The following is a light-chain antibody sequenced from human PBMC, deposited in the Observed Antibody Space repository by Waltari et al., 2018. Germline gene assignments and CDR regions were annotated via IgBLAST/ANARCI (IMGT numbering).Light chain of an antibody. Sequence: QSVLTQPPSVSGAPGQRVTISCTGSSSDIAAGNDVPWYQQVPGSAPKLLIYLNNNRPSGVPDRFSASRTGASASLVITGLQAEDEADYYCQSYDSSLSPSTVIFGGGTKLSVL. CDR3: QSYDSSLSPSTVI. CDR2: LNN. V-gene: IGLV1-40*01. CDR1: SSDIAAGND. J-gene: IGLJ2*01.